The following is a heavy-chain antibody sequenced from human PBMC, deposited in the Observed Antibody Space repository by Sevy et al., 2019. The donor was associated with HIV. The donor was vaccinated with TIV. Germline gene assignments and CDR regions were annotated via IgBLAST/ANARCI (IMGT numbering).Heavy chain of an antibody. D-gene: IGHD2-2*02. CDR2: LFFGCGKI. CDR3: AREGCTIPHDY. J-gene: IGHJ4*02. V-gene: IGHV3-23*01. Sequence: GGSLRLSCAASGFAFYDYSMSWIRQAPGKGLEWVATLFFGCGKINYANSVKGRFTISRDNSKNSFYLQMDNLRVEDTALYSCAREGCTIPHDYWGQGTRVTVSS. CDR1: GFAFYDYS.